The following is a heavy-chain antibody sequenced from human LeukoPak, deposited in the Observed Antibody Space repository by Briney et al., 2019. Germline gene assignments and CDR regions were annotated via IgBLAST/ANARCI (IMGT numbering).Heavy chain of an antibody. Sequence: GGSLRLSCAASGFAFNRYNMNWVRRAPGKGLEWVSSISTSSSYIYYADSVRGRFTISRDNAKNALYLQMNSLRAEDTAVYSCARGADGVSSNSRGWFDPWGQGTLVTVSS. CDR3: ARGADGVSSNSRGWFDP. CDR1: GFAFNRYN. V-gene: IGHV3-21*01. CDR2: ISTSSSYI. J-gene: IGHJ5*02. D-gene: IGHD2-15*01.